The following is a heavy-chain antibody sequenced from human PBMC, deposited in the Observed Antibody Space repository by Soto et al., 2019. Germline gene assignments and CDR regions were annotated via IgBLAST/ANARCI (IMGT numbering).Heavy chain of an antibody. V-gene: IGHV1-3*04. CDR1: GYTFTSYA. Sequence: ASVKVSCKASGYTFTSYAMHWVRQAPGQRLEWMGWINTGTDNTKYSQKFQGRVTITRDTSANTAYMELSGLRSEDTVVYYCARDRGYSYGLHAFDIWGQGTMVTVSS. D-gene: IGHD5-18*01. CDR3: ARDRGYSYGLHAFDI. J-gene: IGHJ3*02. CDR2: INTGTDNT.